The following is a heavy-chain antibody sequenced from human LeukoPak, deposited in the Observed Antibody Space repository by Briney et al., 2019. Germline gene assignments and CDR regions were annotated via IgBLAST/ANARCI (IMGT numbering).Heavy chain of an antibody. CDR2: IYSSGST. V-gene: IGHV4-61*02. D-gene: IGHD3-3*01. CDR3: ARDGEYYDFWSGYPNFDY. J-gene: IGHJ4*02. Sequence: TLSLTCTVSGGSISSGSYYWSWIRQPAGKGLEWIGRIYSSGSTNYNPSLRSRATISIDTSSNEFSLKLSSVTAADTAVYYCARDGEYYDFWSGYPNFDYWGQGTLVTVSS. CDR1: GGSISSGSYY.